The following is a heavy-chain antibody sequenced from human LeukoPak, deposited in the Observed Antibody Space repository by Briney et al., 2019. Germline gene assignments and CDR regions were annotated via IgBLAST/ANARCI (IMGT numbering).Heavy chain of an antibody. V-gene: IGHV4-39*07. CDR1: GGSISSSSYY. D-gene: IGHD3-10*01. CDR3: AGTYGSGSYTAFDI. Sequence: PSETLSLTCTVSGGSISSSSYYWGWIRQPPGKGLEWIGEIYHSGSTNYNPSLKSRVTTSVDKSKNQFSLKLSSVTAADTAVYYCAGTYGSGSYTAFDIWGQGTMVTVSS. CDR2: IYHSGST. J-gene: IGHJ3*02.